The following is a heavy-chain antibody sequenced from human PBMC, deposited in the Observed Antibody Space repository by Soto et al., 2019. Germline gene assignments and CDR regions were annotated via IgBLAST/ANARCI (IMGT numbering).Heavy chain of an antibody. Sequence: QVQLVESGGGVVQPGRSLRLSCAASGFTFSSYGMHWVRQAPGKGLEWVAVISYDGSNKYYADSVKGRFTIPRDNSKNPLYLQMNSLRAEDTAVYYCAKRGDYDYLWGSYRNYFAYWGQGTLVTVAS. D-gene: IGHD3-16*02. CDR3: AKRGDYDYLWGSYRNYFAY. V-gene: IGHV3-30*18. J-gene: IGHJ4*02. CDR1: GFTFSSYG. CDR2: ISYDGSNK.